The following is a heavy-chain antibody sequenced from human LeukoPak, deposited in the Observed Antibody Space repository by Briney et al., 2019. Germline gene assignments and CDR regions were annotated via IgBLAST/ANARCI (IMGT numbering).Heavy chain of an antibody. D-gene: IGHD3-3*01. J-gene: IGHJ4*02. CDR3: ARGNYDFWSGYDY. V-gene: IGHV4-59*11. CDR1: VGSISSHY. Sequence: SETLSLTCTVSVGSISSHYWSWIRQPPGKGLEWIGYIYYSGSTNYNPSLKSRVTISVDTSKNQFSLKLSSVTAADTAVYYCARGNYDFWSGYDYWGQGTLVTVSS. CDR2: IYYSGST.